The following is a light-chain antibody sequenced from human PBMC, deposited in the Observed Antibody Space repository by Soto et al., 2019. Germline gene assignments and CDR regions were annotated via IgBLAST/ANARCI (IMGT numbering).Light chain of an antibody. CDR3: QQFGRLGT. Sequence: EIGYPQFAGALSMSKWQISTLSGWASQSVSNNYLAWYQQKPGQAPRLLIYGASNRATGIPDRFSVSGSGTDFTLTICSLEIEDFAVYYCQQFGRLGTVGQGTKVDI. CDR1: QSVSNNY. V-gene: IGKV3-20*01. CDR2: GAS. J-gene: IGKJ1*01.